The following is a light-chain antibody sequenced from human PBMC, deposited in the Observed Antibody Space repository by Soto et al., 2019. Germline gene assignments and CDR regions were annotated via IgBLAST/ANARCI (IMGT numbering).Light chain of an antibody. CDR1: QGISSH. V-gene: IGKV1-8*01. Sequence: AIRMTQSPSSFSASTGDRVTITCRASQGISSHLAWYQVKPGKAPRLLIDTASYLESGVPSRFRGSGSGTDFTLTISYLQSDDCAVYYCQQDFSYPLTFGGGTKVEIK. CDR2: TAS. J-gene: IGKJ4*01. CDR3: QQDFSYPLT.